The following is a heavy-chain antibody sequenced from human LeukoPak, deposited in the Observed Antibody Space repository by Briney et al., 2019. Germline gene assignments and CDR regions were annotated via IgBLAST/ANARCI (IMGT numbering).Heavy chain of an antibody. D-gene: IGHD2-15*01. CDR1: GGTFSSYA. Sequence: GASVKVSCKASGGTFSSYAISWVRQAPGQGLEWMGGIIPIFGTANYAQKFQGRVTITTDESTSTAYMELSSLRSEDTAVYYCARDHIDSSALPLWAFDIWGQGTMVTVSS. J-gene: IGHJ3*02. CDR2: IIPIFGTA. CDR3: ARDHIDSSALPLWAFDI. V-gene: IGHV1-69*05.